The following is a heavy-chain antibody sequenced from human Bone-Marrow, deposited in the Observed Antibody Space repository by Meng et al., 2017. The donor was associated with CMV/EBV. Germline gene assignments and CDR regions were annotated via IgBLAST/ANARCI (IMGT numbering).Heavy chain of an antibody. V-gene: IGHV3-74*03. CDR1: GFTLRRYW. J-gene: IGHJ4*02. D-gene: IGHD1-26*01. CDR2: IDSDGRDI. Sequence: VQLLESGGGLVQPGGSLRLSCAVSGFTLRRYWMHWVRQAPGKGLEWVSRIDSDGRDITYADSVRGRFTISRDDAKNTLYLQMNSLRVEDTAVYYCARGVAESLGWEMGYWGQGTLVTVSS. CDR3: ARGVAESLGWEMGY.